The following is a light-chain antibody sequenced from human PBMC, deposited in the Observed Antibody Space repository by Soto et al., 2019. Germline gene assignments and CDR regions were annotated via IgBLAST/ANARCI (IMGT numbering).Light chain of an antibody. CDR2: EVS. J-gene: IGLJ1*01. Sequence: QSVLTQPPSASGSPGQSVTISCTGTSSDVGGYNYVSWYQQHPGKAPKLMIYEVSKRPSGVPDRFSGSKSGNTASLTVSGLQAEDEADYYCISYAGSNLLYGFGTGTKVTVL. CDR3: ISYAGSNLLYG. CDR1: SSDVGGYNY. V-gene: IGLV2-8*01.